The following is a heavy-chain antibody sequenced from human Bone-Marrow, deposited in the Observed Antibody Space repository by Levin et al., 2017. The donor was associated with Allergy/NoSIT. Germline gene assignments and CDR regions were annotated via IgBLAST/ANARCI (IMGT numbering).Heavy chain of an antibody. CDR1: GFTFSRYG. V-gene: IGHV3-33*01. D-gene: IGHD3-22*01. Sequence: GGSLRLSCEASGFTFSRYGMHWVRQAPGKGLEWVAVLWHDDTYETYADSVKGRFTISRDNSKNTLYLQMNNLRAEDTGVYYCARDVSFISVPHSSGYFDFWGQGTLVTVSS. J-gene: IGHJ4*02. CDR3: ARDVSFISVPHSSGYFDF. CDR2: LWHDDTYE.